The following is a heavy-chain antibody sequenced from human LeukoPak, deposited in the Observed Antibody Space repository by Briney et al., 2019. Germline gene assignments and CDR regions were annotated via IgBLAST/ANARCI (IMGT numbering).Heavy chain of an antibody. D-gene: IGHD2-2*01. CDR1: GGTFSSYA. CDR2: IIPIFGTA. CDR3: ARVSCSSTSCYDRFDY. J-gene: IGHJ4*02. Sequence: SVEVSCKASGGTFSSYAISWVRQAPGQGLEWMGGIIPIFGTANYAQKFQGRVTITADESTSTAYMELSSLRSEDTAVYYCARVSCSSTSCYDRFDYWGQGTLVTVSS. V-gene: IGHV1-69*13.